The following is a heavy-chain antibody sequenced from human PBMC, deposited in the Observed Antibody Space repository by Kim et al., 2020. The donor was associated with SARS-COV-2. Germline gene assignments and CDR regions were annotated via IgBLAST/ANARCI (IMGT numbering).Heavy chain of an antibody. CDR1: GGTFSSYA. J-gene: IGHJ4*02. CDR2: IIPIFGTA. V-gene: IGHV1-69*13. D-gene: IGHD3-10*01. Sequence: SVKVSCKASGGTFSSYAISWVRQAPGQGLEWMGGIIPIFGTANYAQKFQGRVTITADESTSTAYMELSSLRSEDTAVYYCARADYYGSGSYGDIDYWGQGTLITVSS. CDR3: ARADYYGSGSYGDIDY.